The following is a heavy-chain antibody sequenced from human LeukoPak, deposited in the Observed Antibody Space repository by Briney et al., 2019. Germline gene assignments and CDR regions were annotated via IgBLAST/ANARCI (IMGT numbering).Heavy chain of an antibody. Sequence: GGSLRLSCAASGFTFSNYAMSWVRQAPGKGLEWVSVISGSGDTIYYADPVKGRFTISRDNSKNTLYLQMNSLRAEDTAVYYCAKAPRWDGMDVWGQGTTVTVSS. CDR1: GFTFSNYA. J-gene: IGHJ6*02. D-gene: IGHD4-23*01. CDR3: AKAPRWDGMDV. V-gene: IGHV3-23*01. CDR2: ISGSGDTI.